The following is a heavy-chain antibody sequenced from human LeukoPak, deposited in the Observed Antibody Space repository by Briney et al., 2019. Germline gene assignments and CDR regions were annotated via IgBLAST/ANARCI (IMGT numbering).Heavy chain of an antibody. Sequence: ASVKVSCKTSGYTFTGYYMHWVRQAPGQGLEWMGWINPNSGGTNYAQRFQGRVTMTRDTSMSTAYMELSRLRSDDSAVYYCARYFYDSSGSSSDAFDIWGQGTMVTVSS. CDR2: INPNSGGT. D-gene: IGHD3-22*01. CDR1: GYTFTGYY. J-gene: IGHJ3*02. CDR3: ARYFYDSSGSSSDAFDI. V-gene: IGHV1-2*02.